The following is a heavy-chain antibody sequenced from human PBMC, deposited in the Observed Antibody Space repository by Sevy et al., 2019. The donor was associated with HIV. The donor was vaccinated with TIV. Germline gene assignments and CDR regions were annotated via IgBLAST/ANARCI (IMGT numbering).Heavy chain of an antibody. CDR1: GFTFSDAW. CDR3: ITQPPLERWLQIPGF. V-gene: IGHV3-15*01. Sequence: GGSLRLSCAASGFTFSDAWMSWVRPDLGRGLEWVGRIKGKIDGGTTNYAAPVKGRFTISRDDSNNTLYLEMNSLKTEDTAVYYCITQPPLERWLQIPGFWGQGTLVTVSS. J-gene: IGHJ4*02. D-gene: IGHD5-12*01. CDR2: IKGKIDGGTT.